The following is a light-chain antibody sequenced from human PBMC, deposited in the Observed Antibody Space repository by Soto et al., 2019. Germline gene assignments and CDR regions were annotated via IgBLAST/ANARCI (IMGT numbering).Light chain of an antibody. J-gene: IGKJ5*01. CDR1: QDISNY. CDR3: QQYESLPIT. CDR2: DAI. Sequence: DIEMTQSPATLSGSLGDRVTITCQASQDISNYLNWYQQKPGKAPKLLIYDAINLKRGVPSRFSGNESGTDFTFTINSLQPEDIEPYYCQQYESLPITFGQGTRLEIK. V-gene: IGKV1-33*01.